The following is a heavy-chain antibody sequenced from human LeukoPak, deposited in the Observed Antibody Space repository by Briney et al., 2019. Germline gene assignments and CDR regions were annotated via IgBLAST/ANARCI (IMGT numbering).Heavy chain of an antibody. V-gene: IGHV3-74*01. CDR3: ARIGDGDSRGYYY. CDR2: INGDGSST. J-gene: IGHJ4*02. D-gene: IGHD3-22*01. CDR1: GFTFSSYW. Sequence: GGSLRLSCAASGFTFSSYWMHWVRQAPEKALVWVSRINGDGSSTSYADSVKGRFTSSRDNAKNTLYLQMNSLRAEDTAVYYCARIGDGDSRGYYYWGQGTLVTVSS.